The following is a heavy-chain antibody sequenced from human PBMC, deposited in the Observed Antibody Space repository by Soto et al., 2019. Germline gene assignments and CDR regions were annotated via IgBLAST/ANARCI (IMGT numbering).Heavy chain of an antibody. J-gene: IGHJ5*02. CDR3: ARVAYCGGDCYRGFDP. V-gene: IGHV4-30-2*01. CDR1: GGSISSGGYS. CDR2: IYHSGST. D-gene: IGHD2-21*02. Sequence: QLQLQESGSGLVKPSQTLSLTCAVSGGSISSGGYSWSWIRQPPGKGLEWIGYIYHSGSTYYNPSLTSRVTIPVDRSKNQFSLKLSSVTAADTAVYYCARVAYCGGDCYRGFDPWGQGTLVTVSS.